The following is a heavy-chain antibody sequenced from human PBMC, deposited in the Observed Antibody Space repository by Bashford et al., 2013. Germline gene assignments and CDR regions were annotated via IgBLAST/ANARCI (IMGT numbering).Heavy chain of an antibody. J-gene: IGHJ6*02. Sequence: VRQAPGKGLEWVSAIDGSGAYIFYADSVRGRFTISRDNAKNTLYLQMNSLRAEDTAVYYCASLSSVAARDDYYYYYGMDVWGQGTTVTVSS. CDR2: IDGSGAYI. V-gene: IGHV3-23*01. CDR3: ASLSSVAARDDYYYYYGMDV. D-gene: IGHD6-6*01.